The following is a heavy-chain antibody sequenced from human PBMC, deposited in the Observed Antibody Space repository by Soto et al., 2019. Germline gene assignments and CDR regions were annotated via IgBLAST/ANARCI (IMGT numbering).Heavy chain of an antibody. CDR1: GFNFSTYS. J-gene: IGHJ4*02. CDR3: STGGYYFDY. CDR2: IKSKYHGATT. V-gene: IGHV3-15*07. Sequence: GGSLRLSCAASGFNFSTYSMNWVRQAPGKGLEWVGRIKSKYHGATTDYAAPVEGRFTISRDDSRNTVILQMNSLKTEDTAIYYCSTGGYYFDYWGLGTLVTVLL. D-gene: IGHD2-15*01.